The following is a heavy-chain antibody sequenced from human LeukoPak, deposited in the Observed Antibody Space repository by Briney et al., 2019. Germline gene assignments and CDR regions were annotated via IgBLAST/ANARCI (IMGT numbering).Heavy chain of an antibody. J-gene: IGHJ4*02. CDR1: GFTFSSYS. D-gene: IGHD3-22*01. Sequence: PGGSLRLSCAASGFTFSSYSMNWVRQAPGKGLEWVSYISSSSSTIYYADPVKGRFTISRDNAKNSLYLQMNSLRDEDTAVHYCAREALDDYYDSSSFDYWGQGTLVTVSS. CDR3: AREALDDYYDSSSFDY. CDR2: ISSSSSTI. V-gene: IGHV3-48*02.